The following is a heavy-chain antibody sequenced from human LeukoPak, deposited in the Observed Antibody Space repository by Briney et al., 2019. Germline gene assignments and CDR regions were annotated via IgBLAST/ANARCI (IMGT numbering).Heavy chain of an antibody. CDR1: GGSISSGGYY. D-gene: IGHD1-26*01. J-gene: IGHJ6*02. Sequence: PSQTLSLTCTVSGGSISSGGYYWSWIRQHPGKGLEWIGYIYYSGSTYYNPSLKSRVTISVDTSKNQFSLKLNSVAAADTAVYYCARGERLSRAGSGSRAYGMDVWGQGTTVTVSS. CDR3: ARGERLSRAGSGSRAYGMDV. V-gene: IGHV4-31*03. CDR2: IYYSGST.